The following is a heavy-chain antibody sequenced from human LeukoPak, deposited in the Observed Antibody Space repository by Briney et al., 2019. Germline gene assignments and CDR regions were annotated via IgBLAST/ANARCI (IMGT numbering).Heavy chain of an antibody. CDR3: ARAIRL. CDR2: ISDSGDGT. Sequence: GGSLRLSCAASGFTFRTYAMSWVRQAPGKGLEWVSGISDSGDGTYYAESVKGRFTISRDNSKNTVFLQMNSLRAEDTGIYYCARAIRLWGQGTLVTVSS. D-gene: IGHD1-1*01. CDR1: GFTFRTYA. J-gene: IGHJ4*02. V-gene: IGHV3-23*01.